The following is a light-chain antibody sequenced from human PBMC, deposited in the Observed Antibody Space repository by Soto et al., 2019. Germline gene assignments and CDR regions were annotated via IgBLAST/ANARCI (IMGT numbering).Light chain of an antibody. CDR2: AAS. J-gene: IGKJ5*01. V-gene: IGKV1-39*01. CDR3: QQSYSTPIT. CDR1: QSISSY. Sequence: DIQMTQSPSSLSASVGDRVTITCRASQSISSYLNWYQQKPGKAPKLLIYAASSLQSGVPSSFSGSGSATDFTLSISSLQPEDFATYYCQQSYSTPITCGQGTRLEIK.